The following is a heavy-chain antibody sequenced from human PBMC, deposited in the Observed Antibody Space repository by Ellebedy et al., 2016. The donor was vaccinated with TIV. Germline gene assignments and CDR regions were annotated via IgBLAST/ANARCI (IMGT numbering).Heavy chain of an antibody. CDR1: GYTFTSYD. V-gene: IGHV1-8*03. CDR2: MNPNSGNT. CDR3: ARGSGSYLVY. D-gene: IGHD3-3*01. J-gene: IGHJ4*02. Sequence: AASVKVSCKASGYTFTSYDISWVRQATGQGLEWMGWMNPNSGNTGYEQKFQGRVTITRYTSINTAYMELSSLRSEDTAIYYCARGSGSYLVYWGQGTLVTVSS.